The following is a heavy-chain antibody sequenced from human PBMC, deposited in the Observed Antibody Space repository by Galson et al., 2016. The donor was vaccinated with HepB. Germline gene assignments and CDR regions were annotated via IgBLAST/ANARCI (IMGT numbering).Heavy chain of an antibody. J-gene: IGHJ2*01. CDR3: AKDRGLHHWFFDL. CDR1: GFTFSSYA. D-gene: IGHD2-15*01. Sequence: SLRLSCAASGFTFSSYAMTWVRQAPGKGLEWVSSIDTSDSTTSYADSVKGRFTISRDSSKNTLYLQMNSLRAEDTAVYYCAKDRGLHHWFFDLWGRGTPVTVSS. V-gene: IGHV3-23*01. CDR2: IDTSDSTT.